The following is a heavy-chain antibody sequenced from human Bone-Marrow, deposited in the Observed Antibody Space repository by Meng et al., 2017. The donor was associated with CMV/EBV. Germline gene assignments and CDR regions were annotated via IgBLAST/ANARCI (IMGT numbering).Heavy chain of an antibody. V-gene: IGHV1-18*01. CDR3: ASHGSMQPNYAMDV. CDR1: GYTFPSYA. J-gene: IGHJ6*02. CDR2: ISAYNGNT. Sequence: ASVKVSCKASGYTFPSYAISRVRQAPGQGLEWMGWISAYNGNTKFAQNLQGRVTMTRDTSTSTAYMELRSLRSDDTAVYYCASHGSMQPNYAMDVWGQRTTVAASS. D-gene: IGHD6-13*01.